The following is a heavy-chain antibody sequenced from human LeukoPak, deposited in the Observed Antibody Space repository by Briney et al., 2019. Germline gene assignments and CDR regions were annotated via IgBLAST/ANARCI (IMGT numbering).Heavy chain of an antibody. D-gene: IGHD3-10*01. CDR1: GDSISGHY. V-gene: IGHV4-59*11. CDR3: ARDARGVGLWYFDL. J-gene: IGHJ2*01. CDR2: IYSSELI. Sequence: SETLSVTCTLSGDSISGHYWSWVRQAPGKGLEWIGYIYSSELISYNPSLKTRVAISDDPPKNQVSLTLTSVTAADTAVYYCARDARGVGLWYFDLWGRGFLVTVSS.